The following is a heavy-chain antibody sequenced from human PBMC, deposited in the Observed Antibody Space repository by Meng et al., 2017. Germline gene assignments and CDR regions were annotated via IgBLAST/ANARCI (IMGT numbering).Heavy chain of an antibody. CDR3: ARVHYYDSSGYNNWYFDL. CDR2: IYYSGST. D-gene: IGHD3-22*01. Sequence: QPLPPPVASFGATTSSGDYYWSLIRQHQGKGREGMRYIYYSGSTYYNPSLKSLVTISVDTSKNQFSLKLSSVTAADTAVYYCARVHYYDSSGYNNWYFDLWGRGTLVTVSS. CDR1: GATTSSGDYY. J-gene: IGHJ2*01. V-gene: IGHV4-31*01.